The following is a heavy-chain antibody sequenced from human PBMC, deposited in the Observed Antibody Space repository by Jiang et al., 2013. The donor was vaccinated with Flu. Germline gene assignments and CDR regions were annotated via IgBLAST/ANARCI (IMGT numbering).Heavy chain of an antibody. D-gene: IGHD3-3*01. CDR1: GGSISSYY. CDR3: AREDVTERVTIFGVVIIRHGMDV. J-gene: IGHJ6*02. Sequence: GPGLVKPSETLSLTCTVSGGSISSYYWSWIRQPPGKGLEWIGYIYYSGSTDYNPSLKSRVTISVDTSKNQFSLKLSSVTAADTAVYYCAREDVTERVTIFGVVIIRHGMDVWGQGTTVTVSS. V-gene: IGHV4-59*01. CDR2: IYYSGST.